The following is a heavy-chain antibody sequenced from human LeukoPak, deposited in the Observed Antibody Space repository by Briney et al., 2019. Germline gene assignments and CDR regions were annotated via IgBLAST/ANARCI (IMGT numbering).Heavy chain of an antibody. CDR1: RFTFSNAW. Sequence: GGSLRLSCAASRFTFSNAWMSWVCQAPGKGLEWVGRIKSRTDGGTTDYAAPVKGRFTISRDDSKNTLYLQMNSLKTEDTAVYYCTTGDYVWGSYRYMDYWGQGTLVTVSS. D-gene: IGHD3-16*02. J-gene: IGHJ4*02. V-gene: IGHV3-15*01. CDR3: TTGDYVWGSYRYMDY. CDR2: IKSRTDGGTT.